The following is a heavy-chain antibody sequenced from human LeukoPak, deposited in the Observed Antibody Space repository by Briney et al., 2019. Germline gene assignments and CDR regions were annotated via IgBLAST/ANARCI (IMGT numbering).Heavy chain of an antibody. Sequence: PGRSLRLSCAASGFTFSSYAMHWDRQAPGKGLEWVAVISYDGSNKYYADSVKGRFTISRDNSKNTLYLQMNSLRAEDTAVYYCATAAAGTSYWGQGTLVTVSS. J-gene: IGHJ4*02. CDR3: ATAAAGTSY. CDR1: GFTFSSYA. CDR2: ISYDGSNK. V-gene: IGHV3-30*04. D-gene: IGHD6-13*01.